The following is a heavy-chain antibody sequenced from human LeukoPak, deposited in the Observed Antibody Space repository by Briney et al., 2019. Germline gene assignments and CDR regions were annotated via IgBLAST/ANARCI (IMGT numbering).Heavy chain of an antibody. Sequence: ASVKVSCKASGYTFTGYFIHWVRQAPGQGLEWMGWISAYNGNTNYAQKLQGRVTMARDTSTSTVYMELSSLRSEDTAVYYCARDGAAAGTGGLDYWGQGTLVTVSS. CDR1: GYTFTGYF. V-gene: IGHV1-18*04. J-gene: IGHJ4*02. D-gene: IGHD6-13*01. CDR3: ARDGAAAGTGGLDY. CDR2: ISAYNGNT.